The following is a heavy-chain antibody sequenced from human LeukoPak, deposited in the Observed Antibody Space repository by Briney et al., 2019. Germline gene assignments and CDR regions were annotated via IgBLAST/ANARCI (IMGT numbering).Heavy chain of an antibody. CDR1: GGTFSSYA. CDR3: AVGEFWSGYYSIDY. CDR2: IIPIFGTA. V-gene: IGHV1-69*01. Sequence: SVKVSCKASGGTFSSYAISWVRQAPGQGLEWMGGIIPIFGTANYAQKFQGRVTITADESTSTAYMELGSLRTEDTAVYYCAVGEFWSGYYSIDYWGQGTLVTVSS. J-gene: IGHJ4*02. D-gene: IGHD3-3*01.